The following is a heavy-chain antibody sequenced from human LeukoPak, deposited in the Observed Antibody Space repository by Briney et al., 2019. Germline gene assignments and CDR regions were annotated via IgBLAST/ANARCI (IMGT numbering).Heavy chain of an antibody. CDR1: GFTFSSYA. CDR3: AKGQGSTQLWGPVY. CDR2: ISGSGVTT. J-gene: IGHJ4*02. Sequence: PGGSLRLSCAASGFTFSSYAMSWVRQAPGKGLEWVSVISGSGVTTYDADSAKGRFTISRDNSKNTLYLQMNSLRVEDTAIYYCAKGQGSTQLWGPVYWGQGTLVTVSS. D-gene: IGHD5-18*01. V-gene: IGHV3-23*01.